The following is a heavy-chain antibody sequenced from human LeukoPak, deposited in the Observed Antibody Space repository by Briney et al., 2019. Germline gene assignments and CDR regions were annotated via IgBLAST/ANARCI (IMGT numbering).Heavy chain of an antibody. CDR3: ARGAGTNYYHGMDV. D-gene: IGHD6-19*01. Sequence: ASVKVSCKASGYTFTSYDISWVRQATGQGLEWMGGMDTGYAQKFQGRVTMTRNTSIRTAYMELSSLRSDDTAVYYCARGAGTNYYHGMDVWGQGTQVTVS. V-gene: IGHV1-8*01. CDR1: GYTFTSYD. CDR2: MDT. J-gene: IGHJ6*02.